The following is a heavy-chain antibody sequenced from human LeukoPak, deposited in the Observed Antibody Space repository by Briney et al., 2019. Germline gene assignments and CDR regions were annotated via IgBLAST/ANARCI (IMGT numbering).Heavy chain of an antibody. V-gene: IGHV3-30*14. J-gene: IGHJ4*02. CDR2: ISYDGSNK. CDR3: ARSGYDFVSPDY. Sequence: GRSLRLSCAASGFTFSSYAMHWVRQAPGKGLEWVAVISYDGSNKYYADSVKGRFTISRDNSKNTLYLQMGSLRAEDMAVYYCARSGYDFVSPDYWGQGTLVTVSS. D-gene: IGHD5-12*01. CDR1: GFTFSSYA.